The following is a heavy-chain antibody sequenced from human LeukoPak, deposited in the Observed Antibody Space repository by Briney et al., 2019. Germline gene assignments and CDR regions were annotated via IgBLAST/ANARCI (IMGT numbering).Heavy chain of an antibody. CDR1: GFTFSSYT. D-gene: IGHD2-8*02. Sequence: GGSLRLSCAASGFTFSSYTMYWVRQPPGKGLEWVSSIFPSGGEIHYADSVRGRFTISRDNSKSTLSLQMNSLRADDTAIYYCATYRQVLLPFESWGQGTLVTVSS. V-gene: IGHV3-23*01. CDR3: ATYRQVLLPFES. CDR2: IFPSGGEI. J-gene: IGHJ4*02.